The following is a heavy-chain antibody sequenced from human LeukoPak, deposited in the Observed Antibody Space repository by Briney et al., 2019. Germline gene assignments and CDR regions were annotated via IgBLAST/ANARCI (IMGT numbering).Heavy chain of an antibody. D-gene: IGHD6-13*01. V-gene: IGHV3-74*01. CDR3: ATLAAAGTDY. J-gene: IGHJ4*02. Sequence: GGSLRLSCAASGFTFSTYWMHWVRQPPGKGLVWVSRIDYDGSSTSYADSVKGRFTISRDNAKNTLFLQMNSLRAEDTAVYYYATLAAAGTDYWGQGTLVTVSS. CDR2: IDYDGSST. CDR1: GFTFSTYW.